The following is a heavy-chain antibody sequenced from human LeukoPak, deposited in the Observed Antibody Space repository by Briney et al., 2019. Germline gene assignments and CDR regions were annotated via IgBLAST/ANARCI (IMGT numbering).Heavy chain of an antibody. CDR2: ISGSGGST. CDR3: AKRGSSTVTSLY. V-gene: IGHV3-23*01. D-gene: IGHD4-17*01. J-gene: IGHJ4*02. CDR1: GFTFSSYA. Sequence: GGSLRLSCAASGFTFSSYAMSWVRQAPGKGLEWVSAISGSGGSTCYADSVKGRFTISRDNSKNTLYLQMNSLRAEDTAVYYCAKRGSSTVTSLYWGQGTLVTVSS.